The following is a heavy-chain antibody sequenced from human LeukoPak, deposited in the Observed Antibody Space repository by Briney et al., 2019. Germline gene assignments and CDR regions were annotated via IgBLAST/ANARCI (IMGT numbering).Heavy chain of an antibody. CDR1: GFTFSSYA. CDR3: ARAVDYYGSSGLNEYFQH. Sequence: GGSLRLSCAASGFTFSSYAMHWVRQAPGKGLEWEAVISYDGSNKYYADSVKGRFTISRDNSKNTLYLQMNSLRAEDTAVYYCARAVDYYGSSGLNEYFQHWGQGTLVTVSS. V-gene: IGHV3-30*04. J-gene: IGHJ1*01. D-gene: IGHD3-22*01. CDR2: ISYDGSNK.